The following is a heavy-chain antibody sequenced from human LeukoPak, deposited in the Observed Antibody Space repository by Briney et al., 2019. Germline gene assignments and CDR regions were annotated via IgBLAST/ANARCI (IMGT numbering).Heavy chain of an antibody. CDR2: IYYSGST. D-gene: IGHD6-19*01. Sequence: SETLSLTCTVSGGSISNYYWSWIRQPPGKGLEWIGYIYYSGSTNYNPSLKSRVTISPDTSKNQFSLKLSSVTAADTAVYYCAKRYGSGWYFDLWGRGTLVTVSS. V-gene: IGHV4-59*08. J-gene: IGHJ2*01. CDR1: GGSISNYY. CDR3: AKRYGSGWYFDL.